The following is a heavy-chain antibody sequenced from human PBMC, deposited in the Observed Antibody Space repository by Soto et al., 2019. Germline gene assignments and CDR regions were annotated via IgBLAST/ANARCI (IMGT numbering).Heavy chain of an antibody. V-gene: IGHV1-8*01. CDR1: GYTFTSYD. D-gene: IGHD5-18*01. CDR3: ARGLEYSYGSWYYGMDV. J-gene: IGHJ6*02. Sequence: GASVKVSRKASGYTFTSYDINWVRQATGQGLEWMGWMNPNSGNTGYAQKFQGRVTMTRNTSISTAYMELSSLRSEDTAVYYCARGLEYSYGSWYYGMDVWGQGTTV. CDR2: MNPNSGNT.